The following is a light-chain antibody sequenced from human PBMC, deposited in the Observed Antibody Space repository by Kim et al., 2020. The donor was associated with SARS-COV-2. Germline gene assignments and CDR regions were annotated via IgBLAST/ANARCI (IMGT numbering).Light chain of an antibody. CDR3: QQYDISHWT. Sequence: APGERATLSCRASQRVSSSDLAWYQQQPGQAPRLLIYGASSRATGIPDRFSGSASGTDFTLTINRLEPEDFAVYYCQQYDISHWTFGQGTKVEIK. CDR1: QRVSSSD. CDR2: GAS. V-gene: IGKV3-20*01. J-gene: IGKJ1*01.